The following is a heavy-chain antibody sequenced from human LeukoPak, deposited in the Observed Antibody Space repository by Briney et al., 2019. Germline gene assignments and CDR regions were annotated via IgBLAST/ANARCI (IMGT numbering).Heavy chain of an antibody. Sequence: GGSLRLSCAASGFTFRSHAMSWVRQAPGKGLEWVSAISASADDTSYAGSVRGRFTTSRDNSKNTLYLQMNSLRAEDTAVYYCAKVRAHLRIAATGDYWGQGTLVTVSS. CDR3: AKVRAHLRIAATGDY. CDR2: ISASADDT. V-gene: IGHV3-23*01. CDR1: GFTFRSHA. D-gene: IGHD6-6*01. J-gene: IGHJ4*02.